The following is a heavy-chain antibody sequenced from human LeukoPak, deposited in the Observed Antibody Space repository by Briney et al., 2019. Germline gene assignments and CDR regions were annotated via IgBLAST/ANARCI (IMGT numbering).Heavy chain of an antibody. V-gene: IGHV1-69*05. CDR1: GGTFSSYA. D-gene: IGHD1-14*01. Sequence: ASVKVSCKASGGTFSSYAISWVRQAPGQGLEWMGGIIPIFGTANYAQKFQGRVTVTTDESTSTAYMELSSLRSEDTAVYYCAEGLSTGLNWFDPWGQGTLVTVSS. CDR3: AEGLSTGLNWFDP. CDR2: IIPIFGTA. J-gene: IGHJ5*02.